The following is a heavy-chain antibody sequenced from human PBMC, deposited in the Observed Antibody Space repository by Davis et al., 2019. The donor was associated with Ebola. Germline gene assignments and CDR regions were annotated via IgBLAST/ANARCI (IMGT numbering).Heavy chain of an antibody. J-gene: IGHJ4*02. CDR2: ISYDGSNK. Sequence: GESLKISCAASGFTFSSYGMHWVRQAPGKGLEWVAVISYDGSNKYYADSVKGRFTISRDNSKNTLYLQMNSLRAEDTAVYYCAGQSKAGYWGQGTLVTVSS. D-gene: IGHD5-24*01. V-gene: IGHV3-30*03. CDR1: GFTFSSYG. CDR3: AGQSKAGY.